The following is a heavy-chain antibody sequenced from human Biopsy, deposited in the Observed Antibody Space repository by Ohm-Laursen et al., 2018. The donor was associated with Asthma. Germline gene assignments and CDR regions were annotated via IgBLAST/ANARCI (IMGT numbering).Heavy chain of an antibody. CDR3: ARTYYDFLTGQVNDAFAT. CDR1: GYTFISYA. CDR2: INAGNGNT. V-gene: IGHV1-3*01. Sequence: ASVTASCKASGYTFISYAIHWVRQAPGQRLEWMGWINAGNGNTKYSQKFQGRVTITRDTSASTAYMELSSLRSEDTAVYYCARTYYDFLTGQVNDAFATWGQGTMVTVSS. D-gene: IGHD3-9*01. J-gene: IGHJ3*02.